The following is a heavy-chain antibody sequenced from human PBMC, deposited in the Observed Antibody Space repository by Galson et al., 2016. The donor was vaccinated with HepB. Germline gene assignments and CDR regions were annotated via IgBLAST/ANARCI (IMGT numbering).Heavy chain of an antibody. CDR1: GFTFSTYS. J-gene: IGHJ2*01. Sequence: SLRLSCAASGFTFSTYSMNWVRQAPGKGLEWVSFISITSGYKYYADSLKGRVTISRDNAKNSLYLQMNSLRAEDTAVYYCARPPEGDRRYFDLWDRGTLVTVSS. V-gene: IGHV3-21*01. D-gene: IGHD3-16*01. CDR3: ARPPEGDRRYFDL. CDR2: ISITSGYK.